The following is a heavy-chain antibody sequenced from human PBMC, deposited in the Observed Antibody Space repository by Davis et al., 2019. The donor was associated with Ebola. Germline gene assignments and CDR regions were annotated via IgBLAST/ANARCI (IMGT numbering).Heavy chain of an antibody. J-gene: IGHJ4*02. CDR1: GFTFSSYW. CDR2: IDEDGSKK. CDR3: ARDLERYCSSTNCYTFDY. Sequence: GESLKISCAVSGFTFSSYWMSWVRQGPGKGLEWVAEIDEDGSKKDYVDSVKGRFTISRDNAKNSLYLQMNSLRAEDTAVYYCARDLERYCSSTNCYTFDYWGQGTLVTVSS. V-gene: IGHV3-7*03. D-gene: IGHD2-2*02.